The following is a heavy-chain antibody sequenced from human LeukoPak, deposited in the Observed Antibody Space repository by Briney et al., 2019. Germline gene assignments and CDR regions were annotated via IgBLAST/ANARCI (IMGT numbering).Heavy chain of an antibody. CDR3: ARHRDTGYYYYMDV. D-gene: IGHD1-1*01. CDR2: IYHSGST. V-gene: IGHV4-4*02. Sequence: DPSETLSLTCAVSGGSISSSNWWSWVRQPPGKGLEWIGEIYHSGSTNYNPSLKSRVTISVDKSKNQFSLKLSSVTAADTAVYLCARHRDTGYYYYMDVWGTGTTVTVSS. J-gene: IGHJ6*03. CDR1: GGSISSSNW.